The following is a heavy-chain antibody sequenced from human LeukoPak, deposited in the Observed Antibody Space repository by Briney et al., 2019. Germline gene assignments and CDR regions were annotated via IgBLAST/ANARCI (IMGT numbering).Heavy chain of an antibody. CDR1: GGSISSGGYS. V-gene: IGHV4-30-2*01. D-gene: IGHD3-10*01. Sequence: SETLSLTCAVSGGSISSGGYSWSWIRQPPGKGLEWIGYIYHSGSTYYNPSLKSRVTISVDRSKNQFSLKLSSVTAADTAVYYCAKNPRVLLWFGELSYGMDVWGKGTTVTVSS. CDR3: AKNPRVLLWFGELSYGMDV. CDR2: IYHSGST. J-gene: IGHJ6*04.